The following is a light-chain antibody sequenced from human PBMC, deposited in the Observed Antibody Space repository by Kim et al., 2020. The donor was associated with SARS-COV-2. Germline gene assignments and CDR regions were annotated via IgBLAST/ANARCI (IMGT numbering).Light chain of an antibody. CDR3: NSRDNSGDHVV. Sequence: SSELTQDPAVSVALGQTVRITCQGDSLRTYYASWYQQKPGQAPILVIYGKNNRHSGIPDRFSGSSSGNTASLTVTGAQAVDEADYYCNSRDNSGDHVVFG. CDR1: SLRTYY. CDR2: GKN. V-gene: IGLV3-19*01. J-gene: IGLJ2*01.